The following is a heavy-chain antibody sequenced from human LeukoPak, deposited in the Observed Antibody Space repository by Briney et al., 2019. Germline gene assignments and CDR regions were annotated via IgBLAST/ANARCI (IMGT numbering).Heavy chain of an antibody. CDR3: ARGPTPVTPYYFDY. Sequence: GGSLRLSCAASGFTLSNYWMSWVRQAPGKGLEWLANVEQDGSEKYYVDSVRGRFTISRDNGKNSLYLQMNSLRAEDTAFYYCARGPTPVTPYYFDYWGQGTLVTVAS. V-gene: IGHV3-7*03. D-gene: IGHD4-17*01. CDR1: GFTLSNYW. J-gene: IGHJ4*02. CDR2: VEQDGSEK.